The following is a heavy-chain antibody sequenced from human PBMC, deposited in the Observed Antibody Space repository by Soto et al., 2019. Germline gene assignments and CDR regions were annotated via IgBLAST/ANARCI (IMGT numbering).Heavy chain of an antibody. CDR1: GYSFTSYW. J-gene: IGHJ4*02. CDR2: IDPSDSYT. Sequence: PGESLNISCKGSGYSFTSYWISWVRQMPEKGLEWMGRIDPSDSYTNYSPSFQGHVTISADKSISTAYLQWSSLKASDTAMYYCARGVVGATNPDFDYWGQGTLVTVSS. CDR3: ARGVVGATNPDFDY. V-gene: IGHV5-10-1*01. D-gene: IGHD1-26*01.